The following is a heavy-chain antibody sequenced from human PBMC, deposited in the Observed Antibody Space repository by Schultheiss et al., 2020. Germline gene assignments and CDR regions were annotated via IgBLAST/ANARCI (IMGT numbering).Heavy chain of an antibody. J-gene: IGHJ6*03. CDR3: ARDFADTAMGMDV. V-gene: IGHV3-30-3*01. Sequence: GGSLRLSCAASGFTSSNFRMHWVRQAPGKGLEWVAVISYDGSNKYYADSVKGRFTISRDNSKNTLYLQMNSLRAEDTAVYYCARDFADTAMGMDVWGKGTTVTVSS. CDR1: GFTSSNFR. CDR2: ISYDGSNK. D-gene: IGHD5-18*01.